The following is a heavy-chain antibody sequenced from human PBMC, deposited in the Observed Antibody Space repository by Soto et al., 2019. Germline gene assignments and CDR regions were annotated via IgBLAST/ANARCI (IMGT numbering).Heavy chain of an antibody. J-gene: IGHJ6*03. CDR3: ARGPTYYDFWSGYARYMDV. CDR2: MNPNSGNT. V-gene: IGHV1-8*01. CDR1: GYTFTSYD. D-gene: IGHD3-3*01. Sequence: ASVKVSCKASGYTFTSYDINWVRQATGQGLEWMGWMNPNSGNTGYAQKFQGRVTMTRNTSISTAYMELSSLRSEDTAVYYCARGPTYYDFWSGYARYMDVWGKGTTVTVS.